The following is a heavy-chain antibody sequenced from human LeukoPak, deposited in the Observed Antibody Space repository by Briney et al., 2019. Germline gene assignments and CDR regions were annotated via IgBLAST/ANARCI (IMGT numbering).Heavy chain of an antibody. D-gene: IGHD5-18*01. CDR1: GGSFSGYY. V-gene: IGHV4-34*01. J-gene: IGHJ4*02. CDR3: AREGYSYGGFAY. CDR2: INHSGST. Sequence: SETLSLTCAVYGGSFSGYYWSWIRQPPGKGLEWIGEINHSGSTNYNPSLKSRVTISVDTSKNQFSLKLSSVTAADTAVYYCAREGYSYGGFAYWGQGTLVTVSS.